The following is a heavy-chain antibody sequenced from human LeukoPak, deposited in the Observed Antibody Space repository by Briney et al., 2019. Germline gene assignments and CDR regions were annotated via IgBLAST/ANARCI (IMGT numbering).Heavy chain of an antibody. CDR1: GGSFSGYY. D-gene: IGHD3-22*01. V-gene: IGHV4-34*01. CDR2: INHSGST. Sequence: SETLSLTCAVYGGSFSGYYWSWIRQPPGKGLEWIGEINHSGSTNYNPSLKSRVTISVDTSKNQFSLKLSSVTAADTAVYYCARDSTYYDSSGYYDYFDYWGQGTLVTVSS. CDR3: ARDSTYYDSSGYYDYFDY. J-gene: IGHJ4*02.